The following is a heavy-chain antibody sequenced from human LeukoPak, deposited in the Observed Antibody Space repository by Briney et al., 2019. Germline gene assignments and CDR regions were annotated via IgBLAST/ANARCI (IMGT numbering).Heavy chain of an antibody. V-gene: IGHV3-33*01. D-gene: IGHD6-13*01. CDR1: GFTFSSYG. J-gene: IGHJ4*02. CDR3: AREQQLVLGATYYFDY. CDR2: IWYDGSNK. Sequence: GRSLRLSCAASGFTFSSYGMHWVRQAPGKGLEWVAGIWYDGSNKYYADSVKGRFTISRDNSKNTLYLQMNSLRAEDTAVYYCAREQQLVLGATYYFDYWGQGTLVTVSS.